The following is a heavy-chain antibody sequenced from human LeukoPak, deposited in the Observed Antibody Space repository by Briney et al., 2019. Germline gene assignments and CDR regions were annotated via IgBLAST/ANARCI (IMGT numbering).Heavy chain of an antibody. Sequence: YCFSSFTSRTSYIYYAASVKGRFTISRENAKNSLYMQKNSLRAEDTAVYYCARDSATVPDYWGQGTLVTVSS. CDR3: ARDSATVPDY. V-gene: IGHV3-21*01. CDR2: FTSRTSYI. D-gene: IGHD4-17*01. J-gene: IGHJ4*02.